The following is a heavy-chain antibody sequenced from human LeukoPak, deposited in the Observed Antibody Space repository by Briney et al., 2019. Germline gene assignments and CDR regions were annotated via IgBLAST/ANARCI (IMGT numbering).Heavy chain of an antibody. Sequence: PGGSLRLSCAASGFTFGSYSMNWVRQAPGKGLEWVSSISSSSSYIYYADSVKGRFTISRDNAKNSLYLQINSLRAEDTAVYYCARGTAVAGTRGAFDIWGQGTMVTVSS. CDR2: ISSSSSYI. D-gene: IGHD6-19*01. J-gene: IGHJ3*02. CDR3: ARGTAVAGTRGAFDI. V-gene: IGHV3-21*01. CDR1: GFTFGSYS.